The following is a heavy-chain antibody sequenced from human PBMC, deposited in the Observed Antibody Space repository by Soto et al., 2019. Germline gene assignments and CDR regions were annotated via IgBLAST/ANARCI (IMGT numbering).Heavy chain of an antibody. D-gene: IGHD3-16*01. CDR2: IYSGGST. CDR3: ARGDFYDYGLFDI. Sequence: PGGSLRLSCAASGLTVSSSYMNWVRQAPGKGLEWVSVIYSGGSTYYADSVKDRFSSSRDNSKNTLYLQMNSLRAEDTAVYYCARGDFYDYGLFDIWGQGTMVTVSS. V-gene: IGHV3-66*01. J-gene: IGHJ3*02. CDR1: GLTVSSSY.